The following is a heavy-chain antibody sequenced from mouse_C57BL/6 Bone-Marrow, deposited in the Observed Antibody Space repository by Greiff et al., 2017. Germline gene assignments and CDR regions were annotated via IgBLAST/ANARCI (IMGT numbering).Heavy chain of an antibody. CDR2: IYPNSGST. J-gene: IGHJ1*03. CDR3: ARLLRSFSGYFDV. V-gene: IGHV1-64*01. Sequence: QVQLQQPGAELVKPGASVKLSCKASGYTFTSYWMHWVKQRPGQGLEWIGMIYPNSGSTNYNEKFKSKATLTVDNTSSTAYMQLSSLTSEDSAVYYCARLLRSFSGYFDVWGTGTTVTVSS. D-gene: IGHD1-1*01. CDR1: GYTFTSYW.